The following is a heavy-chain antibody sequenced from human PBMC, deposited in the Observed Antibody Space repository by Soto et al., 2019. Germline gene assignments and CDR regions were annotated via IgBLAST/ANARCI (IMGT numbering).Heavy chain of an antibody. Sequence: SETLSLTCTVSGGSISSGDYYWSWIRQPPGKGLEWIGYIYYSGSTYYNPSLKSRVTISVDTSKNQFSLKLSSVTAADTAVYYCARSFSGGWPYFDYWGQGALVTVSS. V-gene: IGHV4-30-4*02. D-gene: IGHD1-26*01. CDR3: ARSFSGGWPYFDY. CDR1: GGSISSGDYY. J-gene: IGHJ4*02. CDR2: IYYSGST.